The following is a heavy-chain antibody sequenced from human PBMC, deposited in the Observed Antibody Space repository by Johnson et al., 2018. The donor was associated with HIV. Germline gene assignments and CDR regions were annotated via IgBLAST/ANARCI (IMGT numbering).Heavy chain of an antibody. J-gene: IGHJ3*01. Sequence: VQLVESGGGLVQPGGSMRLSCAASGFTFSNYAMSWVRQAPGKGLEWVSNIRASGGGTYYADSVKGRLIISRDNSKHTLYLQMNSLRAEDTAVYYCAKGYSSSGYWVTPNDAFDLWGQGTMVTVSS. CDR3: AKGYSSSGYWVTPNDAFDL. V-gene: IGHV3-23*04. D-gene: IGHD3-22*01. CDR2: IRASGGGT. CDR1: GFTFSNYA.